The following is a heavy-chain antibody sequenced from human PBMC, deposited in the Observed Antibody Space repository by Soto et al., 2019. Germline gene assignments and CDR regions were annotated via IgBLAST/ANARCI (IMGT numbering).Heavy chain of an antibody. CDR2: INAGNGNT. J-gene: IGHJ6*02. CDR1: GYTFTSYA. Sequence: QVQLVQSGAEVKKPGASVKVSCKASGYTFTSYAIHWVRQAPGQRLEWMGWINAGNGNTKYSQKFQGRVTITRDTFASTAYMELRRLRSEDTAVYYCARADLKPCSGDSCYSRNAMDVWGQGTTVTVSS. D-gene: IGHD2-15*01. CDR3: ARADLKPCSGDSCYSRNAMDV. V-gene: IGHV1-3*01.